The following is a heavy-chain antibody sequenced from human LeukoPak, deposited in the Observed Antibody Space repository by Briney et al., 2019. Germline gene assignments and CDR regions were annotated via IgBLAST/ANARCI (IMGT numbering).Heavy chain of an antibody. D-gene: IGHD4-11*01. Sequence: ASVKVSCKASGYTFTGYYMHWVRQAPGQGLEWMGWISAYNGNTNYAQKLQGRVTMTTDTSTSTAYMELRSLRSDDTAVYYCAREQYQGWFDPWGQGTLVTVSS. J-gene: IGHJ5*02. CDR3: AREQYQGWFDP. CDR1: GYTFTGYY. CDR2: ISAYNGNT. V-gene: IGHV1-18*04.